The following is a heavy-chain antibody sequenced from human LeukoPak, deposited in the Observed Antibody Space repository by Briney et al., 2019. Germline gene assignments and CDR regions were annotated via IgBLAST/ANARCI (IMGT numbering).Heavy chain of an antibody. CDR2: IYYSGST. D-gene: IGHD6-19*01. J-gene: IGHJ4*02. CDR3: ARGGYSSGWYGAGGYSFDY. V-gene: IGHV4-59*01. Sequence: PSETLSLTCTVSGGSISSYYWSWIRQPPGKGPEWIGYIYYSGSTNYNPSLKSRVTISVDTSKNQFSLKLSSVTAADTAVYYCARGGYSSGWYGAGGYSFDYWGQGTLVTVSS. CDR1: GGSISSYY.